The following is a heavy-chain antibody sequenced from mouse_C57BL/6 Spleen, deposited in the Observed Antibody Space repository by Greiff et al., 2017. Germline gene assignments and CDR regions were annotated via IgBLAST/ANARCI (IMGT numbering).Heavy chain of an antibody. D-gene: IGHD2-4*01. CDR1: GFSLTSYG. J-gene: IGHJ4*01. CDR3: ARHGGITGLSPMDY. Sequence: LVAPSQSLSITCTVSGFSLTSYGVHWVRQPPGKGLEWLVVIWSDGSTTYNSALKSRLSISKDNSKSQVFLKMNSLQTDDTAMYYCARHGGITGLSPMDYWGQGTSVTVSS. CDR2: IWSDGST. V-gene: IGHV2-6-2*01.